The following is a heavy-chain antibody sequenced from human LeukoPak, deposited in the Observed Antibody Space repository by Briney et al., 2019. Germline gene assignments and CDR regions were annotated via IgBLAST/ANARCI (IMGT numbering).Heavy chain of an antibody. Sequence: ASVKVSCKASGYTFTDYYMHWVRQAPGQGLEWMGWINPNSGGTNYAQKFQGRVTMTRDTSITTAYMELSRLRSDDTAVYYCARDYGSGNYYSINFDYWGQGTLVTVSS. CDR3: ARDYGSGNYYSINFDY. D-gene: IGHD3-10*01. CDR2: INPNSGGT. V-gene: IGHV1-2*02. J-gene: IGHJ4*02. CDR1: GYTFTDYY.